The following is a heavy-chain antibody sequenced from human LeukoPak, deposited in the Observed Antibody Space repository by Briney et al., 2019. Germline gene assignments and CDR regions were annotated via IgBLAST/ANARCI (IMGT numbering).Heavy chain of an antibody. CDR1: GFTFSSYA. CDR2: ISGSGGDT. CDR3: AKASSYYDSSGYDFYFDY. D-gene: IGHD3-22*01. Sequence: GGSVRLSCAASGFTFSSYAMTWVRQAPGKGLEWVSGISGSGGDTHYADSVKGRFTFSRDNSKSTLYLQMNSLRAEDTAVYYFAKASSYYDSSGYDFYFDYWGQGTLVTVSS. J-gene: IGHJ4*02. V-gene: IGHV3-23*01.